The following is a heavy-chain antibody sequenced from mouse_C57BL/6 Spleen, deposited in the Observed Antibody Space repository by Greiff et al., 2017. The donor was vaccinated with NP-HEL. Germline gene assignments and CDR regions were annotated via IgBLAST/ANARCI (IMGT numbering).Heavy chain of an antibody. J-gene: IGHJ2*01. CDR1: G. Sequence: EVKLVESGGGLVKPGGSLKLSCAASGMHWVRQAPEKGLEWVAYISSGSSTIYYADTVKGRFTISRDNAKNTLFLQMTSLRSEDTAMYYCARAYYSNNFDYWGQGTTLTVSS. D-gene: IGHD2-5*01. CDR3: ARAYYSNNFDY. V-gene: IGHV5-17*01. CDR2: ISSGSSTI.